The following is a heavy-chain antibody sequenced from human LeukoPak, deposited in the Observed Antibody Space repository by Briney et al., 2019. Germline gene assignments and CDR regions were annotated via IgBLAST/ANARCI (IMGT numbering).Heavy chain of an antibody. J-gene: IGHJ4*02. CDR1: GFTVSSNY. Sequence: GGSLRLSCAASGFTVSSNYMSWVRQAPGKGLEWVSVIYSGGSTYYADSVKGRFTISRDNSKNTLYLQMNSLRAEDTAVYYCAKSSVMTTFPLGYWGQGTLVTVSS. CDR3: AKSSVMTTFPLGY. D-gene: IGHD3-16*01. CDR2: IYSGGST. V-gene: IGHV3-53*01.